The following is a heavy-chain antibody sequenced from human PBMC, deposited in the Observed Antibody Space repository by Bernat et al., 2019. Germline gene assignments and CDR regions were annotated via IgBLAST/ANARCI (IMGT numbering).Heavy chain of an antibody. CDR1: GFTFSNAW. J-gene: IGHJ6*03. Sequence: EVQLVESGGGLVKPGGSLRLSCAASGFTFSNAWMSWVRQAPGKGLEWVGRIKSKTDGGTTDYAAPVKGRFTSSRDDSKNTLYLQMSSLKTEDTAVYYCTADIVVVPAASHYYYMDVWGKGTTVTVSS. CDR2: IKSKTDGGTT. V-gene: IGHV3-15*01. CDR3: TADIVVVPAASHYYYMDV. D-gene: IGHD2-2*01.